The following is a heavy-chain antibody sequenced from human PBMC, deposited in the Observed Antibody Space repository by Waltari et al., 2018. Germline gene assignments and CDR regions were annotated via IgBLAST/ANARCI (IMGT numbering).Heavy chain of an antibody. J-gene: IGHJ6*02. D-gene: IGHD3-10*01. CDR2: TYYSGST. CDR1: GGSISSYY. CDR3: ARDINGMDV. Sequence: QVQLQESGPGLVKPSETLSLTCTVSGGSISSYYWSWIRQPTGKGLEWIGYTYYSGSTHYNPALKSRVTISVDTSKNQFSLKLSSVTAADTAVYYCARDINGMDVWGQGTTVTVSS. V-gene: IGHV4-59*01.